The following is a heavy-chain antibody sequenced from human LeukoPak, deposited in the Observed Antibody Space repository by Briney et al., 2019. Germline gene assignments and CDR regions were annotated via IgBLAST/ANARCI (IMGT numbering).Heavy chain of an antibody. J-gene: IGHJ6*03. Sequence: ASVKVSCKASGGTFSSYAISWVRQAPGQGLEWMGGFIPIFGTANYAQKFQGRVTITTDESTSTAYMDLSSLRSEDTAVYYYARSEKPIAAAVYYYYYYMDVWGKGTTVTVSS. CDR1: GGTFSSYA. V-gene: IGHV1-69*05. CDR3: ARSEKPIAAAVYYYYYYMDV. D-gene: IGHD6-13*01. CDR2: FIPIFGTA.